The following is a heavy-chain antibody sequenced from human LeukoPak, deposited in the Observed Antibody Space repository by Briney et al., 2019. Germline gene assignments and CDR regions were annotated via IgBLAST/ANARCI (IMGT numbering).Heavy chain of an antibody. Sequence: GESLKISCKGSGYSFTSYWIGWVRQMPGKGLEWMGIIYPGDSDTRYSPSFQGQVTISADKSISTAYLQWSSLKASDTAMYYCARHEATIVGATHGVDYWGQGTLVTVSS. J-gene: IGHJ4*02. CDR2: IYPGDSDT. CDR3: ARHEATIVGATHGVDY. D-gene: IGHD1-26*01. V-gene: IGHV5-51*01. CDR1: GYSFTSYW.